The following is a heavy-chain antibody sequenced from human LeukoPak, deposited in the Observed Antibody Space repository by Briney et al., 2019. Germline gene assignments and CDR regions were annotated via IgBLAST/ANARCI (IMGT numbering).Heavy chain of an antibody. CDR2: IYSGGST. CDR3: ARDNRITSDAFDI. CDR1: GLTVSSNY. D-gene: IGHD2/OR15-2a*01. Sequence: GGSLRLSCAASGLTVSSNYMSWVRQAPGKGLEWVSVIYSGGSTYYADSVKGRFTISRDSSKNTLYLQMNSLRAEDTAVYYCARDNRITSDAFDIWGQGTMVTVSS. V-gene: IGHV3-53*01. J-gene: IGHJ3*02.